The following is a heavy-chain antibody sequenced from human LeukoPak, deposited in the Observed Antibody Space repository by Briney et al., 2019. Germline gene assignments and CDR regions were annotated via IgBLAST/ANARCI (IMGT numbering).Heavy chain of an antibody. V-gene: IGHV3-15*01. CDR1: GFIFRHAW. CDR3: TTLAHDVHY. J-gene: IGHJ4*02. CDR2: LKSNPDGGTA. Sequence: GGSLRLSCGASGFIFRHAWMTWVRQAPGKGLEWVGRLKSNPDGGTADYAAPVKGRFTISRDDSRTTLYLQMNNLKLEDTAVYYCTTLAHDVHYWGQGTLVTVSS. D-gene: IGHD3-3*01.